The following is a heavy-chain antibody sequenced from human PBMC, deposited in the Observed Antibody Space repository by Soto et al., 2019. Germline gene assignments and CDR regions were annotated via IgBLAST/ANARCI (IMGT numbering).Heavy chain of an antibody. V-gene: IGHV3-30-3*01. CDR2: ISYDGSNR. CDR1: GFTFSSYA. D-gene: IGHD4-17*01. J-gene: IGHJ5*02. CDR3: ARNSLDYGDYPYYWFDP. Sequence: QVQLVESGGGVVQPGRSLRLSCAASGFTFSSYAMHWVRQAPGKGLEWVAVISYDGSNRYYADSVKGRFTISRDNSKNTLYLQMSSLRAEDTAVYYCARNSLDYGDYPYYWFDPWGQGTLVTVSS.